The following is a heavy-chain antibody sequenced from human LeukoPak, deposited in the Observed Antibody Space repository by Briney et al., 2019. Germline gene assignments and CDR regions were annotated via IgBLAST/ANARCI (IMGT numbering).Heavy chain of an antibody. J-gene: IGHJ4*02. Sequence: GGSLRLSCAASGCTFSGYAMSWVRQAPGKGLEWVSAISGSGGSTYYADSVKGRFTISRDNSKNTLYLQMNSLRAEDTAVYYCAKEWDGSGSYYTYFDYWGQGTLVTVSS. D-gene: IGHD3-10*01. CDR3: AKEWDGSGSYYTYFDY. CDR1: GCTFSGYA. CDR2: ISGSGGST. V-gene: IGHV3-23*01.